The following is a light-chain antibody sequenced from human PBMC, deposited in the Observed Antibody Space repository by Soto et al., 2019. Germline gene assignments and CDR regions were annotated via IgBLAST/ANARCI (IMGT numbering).Light chain of an antibody. CDR2: ETS. CDR1: EGINKY. CDR3: QQCFRPPFT. V-gene: IGKV1-39*01. Sequence: DIQLTQSPSSLSASVGDRVTITCRSTEGINKYLNWYQQKVGRPPALLIYETSYFPIGIPSRCSGGGSGTVSPITIDGLQPDDIASYYYQQCFRPPFTFGRGTKV. J-gene: IGKJ3*01.